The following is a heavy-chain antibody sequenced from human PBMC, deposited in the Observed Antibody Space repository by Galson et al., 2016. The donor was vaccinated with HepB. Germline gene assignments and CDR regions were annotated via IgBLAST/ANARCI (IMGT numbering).Heavy chain of an antibody. J-gene: IGHJ4*02. D-gene: IGHD4-17*01. CDR3: STDPVGLRFGAFDF. V-gene: IGHV3-53*01. Sequence: SLRLSCAASGFSVSSNYLSWVRQVPGKGLEWVSVIYRRGNTYYADSVKGRFTLSRDSSKNTLYLQMDSLRAEDTAVYYCSTDPVGLRFGAFDFWGQGTLVSVSS. CDR2: IYRRGNT. CDR1: GFSVSSNY.